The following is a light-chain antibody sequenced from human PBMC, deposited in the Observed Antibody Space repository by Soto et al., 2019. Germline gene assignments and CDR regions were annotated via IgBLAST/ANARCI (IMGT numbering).Light chain of an antibody. J-gene: IGKJ4*02. V-gene: IGKV1-8*01. Sequence: AIRMTQSPSSFSASTGDRVTITCRASQGISSHLDWYQVKPGKAPRLLIYTASYLESGVPSRFSGSGSGTAFTLTSSSLQSEDFAVYYCQQYFSYPLTFGGGTKVEIK. CDR1: QGISSH. CDR3: QQYFSYPLT. CDR2: TAS.